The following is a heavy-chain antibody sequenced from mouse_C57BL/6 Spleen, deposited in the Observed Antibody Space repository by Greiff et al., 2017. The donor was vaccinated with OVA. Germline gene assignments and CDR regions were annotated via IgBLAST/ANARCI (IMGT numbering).Heavy chain of an antibody. Sequence: EVQLQQSGPELVKPGASVKISCKASGYTFTDYYMNWVKQSHGKSLEWIGDINPNNGGTSYNQKFKGKATLTVDKSSSTAYMELRSLTSEDSAVYYCARRAQANGYWGQGTTLTVSS. CDR3: ARRAQANGY. D-gene: IGHD3-2*02. V-gene: IGHV1-26*01. CDR2: INPNNGGT. CDR1: GYTFTDYY. J-gene: IGHJ2*01.